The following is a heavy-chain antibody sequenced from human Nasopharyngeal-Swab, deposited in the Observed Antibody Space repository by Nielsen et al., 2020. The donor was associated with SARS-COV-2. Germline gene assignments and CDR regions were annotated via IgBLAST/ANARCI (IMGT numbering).Heavy chain of an antibody. CDR2: ISAYNGNT. Sequence: ASVKVSCKASGYTFTSHGISWVRQAPGQGLEWMGWISAYNGNTNYAQKLQGRVTMTTDTSTSTAYMELRSLRSDDTAVYYCARNLEMATILRGYYYYYMDVWGKGTTVTVSS. V-gene: IGHV1-18*01. J-gene: IGHJ6*03. CDR1: GYTFTSHG. CDR3: ARNLEMATILRGYYYYYMDV. D-gene: IGHD5-24*01.